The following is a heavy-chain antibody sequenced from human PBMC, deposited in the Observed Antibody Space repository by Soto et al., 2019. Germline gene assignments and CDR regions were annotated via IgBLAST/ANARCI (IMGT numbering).Heavy chain of an antibody. D-gene: IGHD6-13*01. CDR3: GRANSSTWYKLEYKWFDP. J-gene: IGHJ5*02. V-gene: IGHV4-59*01. CDR2: MYYSETT. Sequence: NPSDTLTLTLTVPGTSINDYYWSWIRQTPGKGLEWVGFMYYSETTKYNPSLKNRVNMSLDTTKNQAPLHLKSVTAADTAVYYCGRANSSTWYKLEYKWFDPWGQGTLVTVSS. CDR1: GTSINDYY.